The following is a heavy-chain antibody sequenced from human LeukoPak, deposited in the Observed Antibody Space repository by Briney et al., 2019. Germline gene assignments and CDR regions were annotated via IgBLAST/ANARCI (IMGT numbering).Heavy chain of an antibody. D-gene: IGHD3-10*01. CDR3: AKDHQPLYYYATPLGY. CDR1: GFTFSSYG. CDR2: ISYDGSNK. J-gene: IGHJ4*02. Sequence: PGGSLRLSCAASGFTFSSYGMHWVRQAPGKGLEWVAVISYDGSNKYYADSVKGRFTISRDNSKNTLYLQMNSLRAEDTAVYYCAKDHQPLYYYATPLGYWGQGTLVTVSS. V-gene: IGHV3-30*18.